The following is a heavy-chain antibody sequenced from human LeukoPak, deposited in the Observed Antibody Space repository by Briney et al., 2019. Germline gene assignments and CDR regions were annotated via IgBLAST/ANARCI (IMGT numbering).Heavy chain of an antibody. CDR3: ARGPGRRLRYFDWFLNWFDP. Sequence: ASVKVSCKASGYTFTSYDINWVRQATGQGLEWMGWMNPNSGNTGYAQKFQGRVTMTRNTSISTAYMGLSSLRSEDTAVYYCARGPGRRLRYFDWFLNWFDPWGQGTLVTVSS. J-gene: IGHJ5*02. CDR1: GYTFTSYD. CDR2: MNPNSGNT. D-gene: IGHD3-9*01. V-gene: IGHV1-8*01.